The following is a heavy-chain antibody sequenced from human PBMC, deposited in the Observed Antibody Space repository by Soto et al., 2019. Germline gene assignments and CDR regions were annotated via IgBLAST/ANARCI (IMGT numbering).Heavy chain of an antibody. CDR1: GFTFSSYS. D-gene: IGHD6-19*01. V-gene: IGHV3-21*01. CDR2: ITSSSTYI. CDR3: ARDKYSSGWYYFDY. Sequence: GGSLRLSCAASGFTFSSYSMNWVRQAPGKGLEWVSSITSSSTYIHYADSVKGRFTISTDNAKNSVYLQMNSLRAEDTAVYYCARDKYSSGWYYFDYWGQGTLVTVSS. J-gene: IGHJ4*02.